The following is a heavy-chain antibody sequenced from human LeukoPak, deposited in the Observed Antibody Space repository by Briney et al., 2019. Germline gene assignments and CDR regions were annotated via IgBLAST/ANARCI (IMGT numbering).Heavy chain of an antibody. J-gene: IGHJ5*02. V-gene: IGHV1-2*02. CDR2: INPNSGGT. D-gene: IGHD3/OR15-3a*01. Sequence: ASVKVSCRASGYTFTGYYMHWVRQAPGQGLEWMGWINPNSGGTNYAQKFQGRVTMTRDTSISTAYMELSRLRSDDTAVYYCARDRNFGRNGFDPWGQGTLVTVSS. CDR3: ARDRNFGRNGFDP. CDR1: GYTFTGYY.